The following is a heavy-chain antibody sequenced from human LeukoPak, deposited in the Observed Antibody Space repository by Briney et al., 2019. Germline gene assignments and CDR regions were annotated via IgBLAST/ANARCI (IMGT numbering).Heavy chain of an antibody. Sequence: AGGSLRLSCAASGFIFDDHGMSWVRQAPGKGLEWVSGINWNGRGIGYADSVKGRFTISRDNAKNSLYLQMNSLRAEDTALYYCARGGHYASRSYRDYWGQGTLVTVSS. J-gene: IGHJ4*02. CDR2: INWNGRGI. CDR3: ARGGHYASRSYRDY. V-gene: IGHV3-20*04. D-gene: IGHD3-10*01. CDR1: GFIFDDHG.